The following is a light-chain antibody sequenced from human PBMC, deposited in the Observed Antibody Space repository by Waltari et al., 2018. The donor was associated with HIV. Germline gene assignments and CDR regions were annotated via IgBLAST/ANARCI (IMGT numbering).Light chain of an antibody. CDR3: LQDDSYPLT. CDR2: DAS. CDR1: QGIRND. Sequence: AIQITQSPSSLSASVGDRVTITCRASQGIRNDLSWYQQKPGKAPKLLIYDASSLQSVAPSRFSGSGFGTDFTLTISSLQPEDFATYYCLQDDSYPLTFGGGTKVEIK. V-gene: IGKV1-6*01. J-gene: IGKJ4*01.